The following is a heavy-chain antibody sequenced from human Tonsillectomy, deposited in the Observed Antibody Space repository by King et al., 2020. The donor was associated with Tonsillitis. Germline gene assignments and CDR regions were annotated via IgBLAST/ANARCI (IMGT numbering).Heavy chain of an antibody. CDR2: INWNGGST. CDR3: VRDSYCRGDSCYSGYDYYGMEV. V-gene: IGHV3-20*04. CDR1: GFTFGDYG. Sequence: VQLVESGGGVVRPGGSLRLSCAASGFTFGDYGMTWVRQAPGKGLEWVSGINWNGGSTGYADSVKGRFTISRDNAKNSLYLQMNSLRAEDTALYYCVRDSYCRGDSCYSGYDYYGMEVWGQGTTVTVSS. J-gene: IGHJ6*02. D-gene: IGHD2-15*01.